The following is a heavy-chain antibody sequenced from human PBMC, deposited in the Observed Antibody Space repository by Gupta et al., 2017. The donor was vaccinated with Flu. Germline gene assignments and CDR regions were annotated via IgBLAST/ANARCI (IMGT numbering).Heavy chain of an antibody. CDR2: IWYDGSNK. CDR3: AMYSSSWYRFDAFDI. D-gene: IGHD6-13*01. J-gene: IGHJ3*02. V-gene: IGHV3-33*01. CDR1: GFTFSSYG. Sequence: QVQLVESGGGVVQPGRSLRLSCAASGFTFSSYGMHWVRQAPGKGLEWVAVIWYDGSNKYYADSVKGRFTISRDNSKNTLYLQMNSLRAEDTAVYYCAMYSSSWYRFDAFDIWGQGTMVTVSS.